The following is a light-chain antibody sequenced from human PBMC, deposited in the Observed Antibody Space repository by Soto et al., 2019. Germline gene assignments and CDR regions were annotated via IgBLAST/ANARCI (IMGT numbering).Light chain of an antibody. V-gene: IGKV1-39*01. CDR2: GTS. CDR1: QATPSY. Sequence: RLTQSPSSLSASIGDRVTITCRASQATPSYVSWFQQKPGRAPKLLIYGTSKLQSGVPSRFSGSGSGTVFTLIISSLQREDYETYYCQQTYNRFWTFGQGTKVDIK. J-gene: IGKJ1*01. CDR3: QQTYNRFWT.